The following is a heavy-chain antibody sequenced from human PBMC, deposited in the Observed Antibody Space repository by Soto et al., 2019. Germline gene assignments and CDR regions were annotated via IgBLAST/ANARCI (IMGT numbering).Heavy chain of an antibody. CDR1: GGSLSSSTYY. Sequence: SETLSDTCTVSGGSLSSSTYYWGWIRQPPGKGLEWIGSGYRSGNTYYKSSLKTRITISVDTSKNQSSLQLTSVTAADTAVYYCASNIGGMGVWCQVTSVT. J-gene: IGHJ6*02. CDR3: ASNIGGMGV. V-gene: IGHV4-39*01. CDR2: GYRSGNT. D-gene: IGHD5-12*01.